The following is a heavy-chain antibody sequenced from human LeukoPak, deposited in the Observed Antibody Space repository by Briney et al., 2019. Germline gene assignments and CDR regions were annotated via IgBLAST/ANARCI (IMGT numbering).Heavy chain of an antibody. CDR1: GGSISSYY. D-gene: IGHD3-22*01. Sequence: PSETLSLTCTVSGGSISSYYWSWIRQPPGKGLEWIGYIYYSGNTNYNPSLKSRVTISVDTSKNQFSLKLSSVTAADTAVYYCARVDDSSGYYPSPFFDYWGQGTLVTVSS. V-gene: IGHV4-59*01. CDR3: ARVDDSSGYYPSPFFDY. CDR2: IYYSGNT. J-gene: IGHJ4*02.